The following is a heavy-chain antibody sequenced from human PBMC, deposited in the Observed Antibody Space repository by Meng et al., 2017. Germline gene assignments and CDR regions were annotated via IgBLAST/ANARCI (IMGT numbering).Heavy chain of an antibody. Sequence: GESLRLSCAASGFTFSSYAMSWVRQAPGKGLEWVSAISGSGGSTYYAGSVKGRFTISRDNSKNTLYLQMNSLRAEDTAVYYCAKDLKWLLNTYFDYWGQGTLVTVSS. J-gene: IGHJ4*02. CDR1: GFTFSSYA. CDR2: ISGSGGST. CDR3: AKDLKWLLNTYFDY. V-gene: IGHV3-23*01. D-gene: IGHD5-12*01.